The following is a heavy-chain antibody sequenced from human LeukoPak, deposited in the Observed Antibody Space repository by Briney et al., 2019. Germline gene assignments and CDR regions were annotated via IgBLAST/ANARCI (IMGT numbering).Heavy chain of an antibody. D-gene: IGHD3-22*01. Sequence: PSETLSLTCTVSGDSISSGDYYWSWIRQPAGKGLEWIGRISSSGSTNYNPSLKSRVTISVDTSKNQFSLKLSSVTAADTAVYYCARDGMIVASTSDYWGQGTLVTVSS. CDR1: GDSISSGDYY. V-gene: IGHV4-61*02. CDR2: ISSSGST. J-gene: IGHJ4*02. CDR3: ARDGMIVASTSDY.